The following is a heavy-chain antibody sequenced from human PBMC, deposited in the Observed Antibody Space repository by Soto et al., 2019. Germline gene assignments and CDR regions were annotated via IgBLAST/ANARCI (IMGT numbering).Heavy chain of an antibody. J-gene: IGHJ6*02. CDR1: GFTFSDYS. D-gene: IGHD3-22*01. CDR2: ISDNSSTI. V-gene: IGHV3-48*02. CDR3: ARGFGYYDTSGYYGAYYYYGMDV. Sequence: QPGGSLRLSCAASGFTFSDYSMNWVRQAPRKGLEWVSYISDNSSTIYYADSVKGRFTISRDNAKNSLYLQVNSLRDEDTAVFYCARGFGYYDTSGYYGAYYYYGMDVWGQGTTVTVSS.